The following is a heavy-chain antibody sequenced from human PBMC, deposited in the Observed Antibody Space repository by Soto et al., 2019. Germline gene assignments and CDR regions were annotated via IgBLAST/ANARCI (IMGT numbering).Heavy chain of an antibody. Sequence: QVQLQESGPGLVKPSQTLSLTCTVSGGSISSGGYYWSWIRQHPGKGLEWIGYIYYSGSTYYNPSLKSRVTISVDTSKNQFPLKLSSVTAADTAVYYCARVCPSSSWGWFDPWGQGTLVTVSS. CDR2: IYYSGST. CDR3: ARVCPSSSWGWFDP. V-gene: IGHV4-31*03. CDR1: GGSISSGGYY. D-gene: IGHD6-13*01. J-gene: IGHJ5*02.